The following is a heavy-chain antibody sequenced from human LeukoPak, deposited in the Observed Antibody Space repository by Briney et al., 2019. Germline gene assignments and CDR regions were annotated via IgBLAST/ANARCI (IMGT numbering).Heavy chain of an antibody. D-gene: IGHD6-13*01. CDR2: ISWNSGSI. Sequence: GGSLRLSCAASGFTFDDYAMHWVRQAPGKGLEWVSGISWNSGSIGYADSVKGRFTISRDNAKNSLYLQMNSLRAEDTALYYCAKAYRIAAALDYWGQGTLVTVSS. J-gene: IGHJ4*02. V-gene: IGHV3-9*01. CDR3: AKAYRIAAALDY. CDR1: GFTFDDYA.